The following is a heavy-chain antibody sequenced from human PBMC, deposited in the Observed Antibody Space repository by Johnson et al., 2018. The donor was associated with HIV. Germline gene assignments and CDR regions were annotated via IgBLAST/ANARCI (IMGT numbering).Heavy chain of an antibody. CDR1: GFTVSSNY. V-gene: IGHV3-7*01. D-gene: IGHD3-10*01. J-gene: IGHJ3*02. CDR2: INRDGSAQ. CDR3: AIGRGEFPRHAFDI. Sequence: VQLVESGGGVVQPGRSLRLSCAASGFTVSSNYMSWVRQAPGKGLEWVANINRDGSAQNYVDSVKGRFTISKDNARNSLWLHMNSLRADDTAVYYCAIGRGEFPRHAFDIWGQGTMVTVSS.